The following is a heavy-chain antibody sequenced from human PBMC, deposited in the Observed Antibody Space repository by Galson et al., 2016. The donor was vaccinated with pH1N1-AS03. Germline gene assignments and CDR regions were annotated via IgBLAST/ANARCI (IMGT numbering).Heavy chain of an antibody. D-gene: IGHD2-21*02. CDR3: ARVHDSSLLYHYYHGLDG. J-gene: IGHJ6*02. CDR1: GFTFGSYV. Sequence: SLRLSCAASGFTFGSYVMHWVRQAPGKALEWAAVISDDGKNKFYADSVKGRFTVSRDNSKNTLYLQMDSLSVEDTAVYYCARVHDSSLLYHYYHGLDGWGPGTTVTVSS. V-gene: IGHV3-30*17. CDR2: ISDDGKNK.